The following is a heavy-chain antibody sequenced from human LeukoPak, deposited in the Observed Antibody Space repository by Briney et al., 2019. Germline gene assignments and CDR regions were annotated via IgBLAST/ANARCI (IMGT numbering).Heavy chain of an antibody. D-gene: IGHD3-16*01. V-gene: IGHV4-34*01. Sequence: SETLSLTCDIYSGSFSGYYWNWVRQHPGKGLELIGDIHQSGITTYNPSLKSRVTLSLDTSTNHSSLKLTSLTAADTAIYYCARSAFDYVWGTLGHWGQGNLVTVSS. CDR3: ARSAFDYVWGTLGH. CDR2: IHQSGIT. J-gene: IGHJ5*02. CDR1: SGSFSGYY.